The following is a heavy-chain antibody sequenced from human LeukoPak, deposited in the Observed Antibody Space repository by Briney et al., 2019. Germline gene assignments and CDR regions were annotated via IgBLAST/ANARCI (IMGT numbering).Heavy chain of an antibody. CDR1: GFTFSTSE. CDR3: VSGAAMDV. V-gene: IGHV3-48*03. J-gene: IGHJ6*02. CDR2: INSRNTI. D-gene: IGHD3-10*01. Sequence: PGGSLRLSCIGSGFTFSTSELNWGRQAPGTGLEWLAFINSRNTIYYADSVRGRFTISRDNAKNSLYLQMNSLTVEDTAVYYCVSGAAMDVWGQGTTVAVSS.